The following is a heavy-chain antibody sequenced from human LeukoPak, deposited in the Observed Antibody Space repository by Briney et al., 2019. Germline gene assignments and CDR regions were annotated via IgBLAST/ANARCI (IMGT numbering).Heavy chain of an antibody. CDR1: GGSISSYY. D-gene: IGHD1-1*01. CDR2: IYYSGST. V-gene: IGHV4-59*12. J-gene: IGHJ3*02. Sequence: SETLSLTCTVSGGSISSYYWSWIRQPPGKGLEWIGYIYYSGSTNYNPSLKSRVTISVDTSKNQFSLKLSSVTAADTAVYYCARLETAGFNAFDIWGQGTMVTVSS. CDR3: ARLETAGFNAFDI.